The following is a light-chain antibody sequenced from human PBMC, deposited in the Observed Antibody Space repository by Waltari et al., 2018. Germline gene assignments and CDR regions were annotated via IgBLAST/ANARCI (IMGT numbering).Light chain of an antibody. Sequence: EIVMTQSPATLSLSPGERATLPCRASQSVNSRLAWYQQKPGQVPRLLIYDASRRATGIPDRFSGSGSGTEFTLTISSLEAEDVAVYFCQQESNWSYSFGQGTKVEIK. V-gene: IGKV3D-15*01. CDR3: QQESNWSYS. CDR2: DAS. CDR1: QSVNSR. J-gene: IGKJ2*03.